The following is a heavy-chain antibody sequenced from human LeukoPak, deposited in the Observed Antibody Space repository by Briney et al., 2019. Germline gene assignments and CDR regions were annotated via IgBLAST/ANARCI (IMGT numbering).Heavy chain of an antibody. CDR1: GFTVSSNY. Sequence: GGSLRLSCAASGFTVSSNYMSWVRQAPGKGLEWVSVIYSGGTTFYADSVKGRFTISRDNSKNTLYLQMNSLRAEDTAVYYCARSWSGGGGALRYWGQGTLVTVS. J-gene: IGHJ4*02. V-gene: IGHV3-53*01. D-gene: IGHD3-16*01. CDR3: ARSWSGGGGALRY. CDR2: IYSGGTT.